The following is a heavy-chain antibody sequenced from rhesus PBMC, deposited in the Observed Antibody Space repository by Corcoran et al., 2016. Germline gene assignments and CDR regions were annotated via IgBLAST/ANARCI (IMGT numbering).Heavy chain of an antibody. V-gene: IGHV4-127*01. J-gene: IGHJ6*01. CDR3: ASGLNYGAPNFGLDS. CDR1: GGSISGGYD. CDR2: IGG. D-gene: IGHD1-26*01. Sequence: QVQLQEWGPGLVQPSETLSLTCAVSGGSISGGYDWSWIRQPPGKELEWIGYIGGYYNPSLKSRVTISKDTSKNKVSLNRTSVTAADTAVYYCASGLNYGAPNFGLDSWGQGVVVTVSS.